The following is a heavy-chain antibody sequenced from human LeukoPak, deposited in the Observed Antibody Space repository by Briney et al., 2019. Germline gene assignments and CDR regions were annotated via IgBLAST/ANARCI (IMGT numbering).Heavy chain of an antibody. CDR3: ARDLRGSGSYYTHYYSYYMDA. V-gene: IGHV3-66*01. Sequence: PGGSLRLSCAASGFTVSSNYMSWVRQAPGKGLEWVSVIYSGGSTYYADSVKGRFTISRDNSKNTLYLQMNSLRAEDTAVYYCARDLRGSGSYYTHYYSYYMDAWGKGTTVTMSS. CDR2: IYSGGST. CDR1: GFTVSSNY. D-gene: IGHD3-10*01. J-gene: IGHJ6*03.